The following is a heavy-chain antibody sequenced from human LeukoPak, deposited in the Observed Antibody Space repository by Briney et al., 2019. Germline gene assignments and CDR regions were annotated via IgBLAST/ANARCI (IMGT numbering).Heavy chain of an antibody. Sequence: SETLSLTCTVSGGSISSSSYYWGWIRQPPGKGLEWLGSIYYSGSTYYNPSLKSRVTISVDTSKNQFSLKLSSVTAADTAVYYCARQTRPRYNWNDWGHYYDILTGDFDYWGQGTLVTVSS. V-gene: IGHV4-39*01. CDR2: IYYSGST. D-gene: IGHD3-9*01. CDR3: ARQTRPRYNWNDWGHYYDILTGDFDY. J-gene: IGHJ4*02. CDR1: GGSISSSSYY.